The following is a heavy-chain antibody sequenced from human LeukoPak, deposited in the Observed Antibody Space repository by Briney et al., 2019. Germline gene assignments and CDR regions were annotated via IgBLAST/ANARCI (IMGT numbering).Heavy chain of an antibody. CDR3: AKAGQAGRYFDY. CDR2: ISGSGGST. J-gene: IGHJ4*02. D-gene: IGHD3-10*01. Sequence: QPGGSLRLSCAASGFTFSSYAMSWVRQAPGKGLEWVSAISGSGGSTYYADSVKGRFTISRDNSKNTLYLQINSLRAEATAVYYCAKAGQAGRYFDYWGQGTLVTVSS. V-gene: IGHV3-23*01. CDR1: GFTFSSYA.